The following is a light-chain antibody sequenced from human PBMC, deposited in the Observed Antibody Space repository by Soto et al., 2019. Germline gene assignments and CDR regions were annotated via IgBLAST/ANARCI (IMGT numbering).Light chain of an antibody. V-gene: IGLV1-40*01. CDR1: SSNIGAGSD. Sequence: QSVLTQPPSVSGAPGQRVTISCTGSSSNIGAGSDVHWYQHLPGTVPKLLMYDNNNRPSGVPDRFSGSKSGTSASLAITGLQAEDEAVYYCQSYDSSLSGLYVFGTGTKLTVL. CDR2: DNN. J-gene: IGLJ1*01. CDR3: QSYDSSLSGLYV.